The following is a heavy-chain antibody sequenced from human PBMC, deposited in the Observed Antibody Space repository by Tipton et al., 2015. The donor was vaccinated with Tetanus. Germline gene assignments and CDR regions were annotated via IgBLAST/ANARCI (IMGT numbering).Heavy chain of an antibody. CDR3: VRPDRYCSGGSCYLALDS. V-gene: IGHV1-69*06. D-gene: IGHD2-15*01. CDR1: EGTHY. CDR2: IFPQFGTS. J-gene: IGHJ5*01. Sequence: QSGPEVKKPGSSVKISREISEGTHYISWVRQAPGQGLEWMGGIFPQFGTSNYAPKFQDRVTMTADTSTGTVYMDLRSLRSDDTAVYYCVRPDRYCSGGSCYLALDSWGQGTLITISS.